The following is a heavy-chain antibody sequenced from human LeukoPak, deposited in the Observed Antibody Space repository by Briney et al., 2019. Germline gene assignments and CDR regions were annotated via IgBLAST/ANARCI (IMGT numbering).Heavy chain of an antibody. CDR2: IRYDGSNK. CDR3: AKDGDTMSGTYYYDMDV. Sequence: GGSLILSCAASGFTFSSYGMHRVRQAPGKGLEWVAFIRYDGSNKYYADSVKGRFTISRDNSRNTLYLQMNSLRGEDTAVYYCAKDGDTMSGTYYYDMDVWGKGTTVTIS. V-gene: IGHV3-30*02. J-gene: IGHJ6*03. CDR1: GFTFSSYG. D-gene: IGHD1-26*01.